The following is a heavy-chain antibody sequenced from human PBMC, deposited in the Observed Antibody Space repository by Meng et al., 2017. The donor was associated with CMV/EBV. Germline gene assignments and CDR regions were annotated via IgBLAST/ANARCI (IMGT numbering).Heavy chain of an antibody. Sequence: SETLSLTCTVSGGSISSYYWSWIRQPPGKGLEWIGYIYYSGSTNYNPSLKSRVTISVDTSENQFSLKLSSVTAADTAVYYCARAAGSSWYRDYYYGMDVWGQGTTVTVSS. V-gene: IGHV4-59*01. CDR1: GGSISSYY. CDR2: IYYSGST. CDR3: ARAAGSSWYRDYYYGMDV. J-gene: IGHJ6*02. D-gene: IGHD6-13*01.